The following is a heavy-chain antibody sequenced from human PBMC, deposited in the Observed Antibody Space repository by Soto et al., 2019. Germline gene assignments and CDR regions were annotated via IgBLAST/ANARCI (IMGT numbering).Heavy chain of an antibody. CDR1: GFTFSSYG. CDR2: IWYDGSNK. Sequence: GGSLRLSCAASGFTFSSYGMHWVRQAPGKGLEWVAVIWYDGSNKYYAESVKGRFTISRDNSKNTLYLQMNNLRAEDTAVYYCARDSHVGSGWQLTADYWGQGTLITVSS. D-gene: IGHD6-19*01. V-gene: IGHV3-33*01. CDR3: ARDSHVGSGWQLTADY. J-gene: IGHJ4*02.